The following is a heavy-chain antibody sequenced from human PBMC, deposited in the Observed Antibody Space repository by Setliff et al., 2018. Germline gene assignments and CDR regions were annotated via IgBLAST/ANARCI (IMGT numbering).Heavy chain of an antibody. V-gene: IGHV1-69*13. CDR3: AGGQPLVRKYYYYMDV. D-gene: IGHD3-10*01. Sequence: SVKVSCKASGGTFSSYVISWVREAPGQGLEWMGGIIPMFGTNYAQKFQGRVTITADESTSTAYMELSSLGSEDTAVYYCAGGQPLVRKYYYYMDVWGKGITVTVS. J-gene: IGHJ6*03. CDR2: IIPMFGT. CDR1: GGTFSSYV.